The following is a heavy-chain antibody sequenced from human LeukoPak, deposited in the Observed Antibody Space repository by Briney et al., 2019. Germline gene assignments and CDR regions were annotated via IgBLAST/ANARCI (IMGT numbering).Heavy chain of an antibody. CDR3: ARLGYCSGGSCYPEYYFDY. V-gene: IGHV4-59*08. D-gene: IGHD2-15*01. Sequence: SETLSLTCTVSGGSISSYYWSWIRQPPGKGLEWIGYIYYSGSTNYNPSPKSRVTISVDTSKNQFSLKLSSVTAADTAVYYCARLGYCSGGSCYPEYYFDYWGQGTLVTVSS. J-gene: IGHJ4*02. CDR2: IYYSGST. CDR1: GGSISSYY.